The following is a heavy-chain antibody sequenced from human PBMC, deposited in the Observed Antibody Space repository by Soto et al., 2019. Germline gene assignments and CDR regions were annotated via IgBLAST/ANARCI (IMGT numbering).Heavy chain of an antibody. J-gene: IGHJ5*01. V-gene: IGHV4-31*02. CDR3: ARGTRNWNYS. D-gene: IGHD2-2*01. CDR2: IFYSGST. Sequence: WTWIRQHPGNGLEWIGYIFYSGSTYYHPSLKSRVTISIHTSKNQFSLKLTSVTAADTAVYYCARGTRNWNYSWGQGTLVTVSS.